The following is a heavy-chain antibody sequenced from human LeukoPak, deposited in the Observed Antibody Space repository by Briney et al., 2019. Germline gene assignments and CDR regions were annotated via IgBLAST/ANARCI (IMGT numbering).Heavy chain of an antibody. V-gene: IGHV4-59*01. CDR1: GGSISTYY. CDR2: IYYSGST. J-gene: IGHJ5*02. CDR3: ARGGGTRGRNWFDP. Sequence: SETLSLTCNVSGGSISTYYWSWIRQPPGKELEWIGYIYYSGSTSYNPSLKSRVTISVGTSKNQFSLKLSSVTAADTAVYFCARGGGTRGRNWFDPWGQGTLVTVSS. D-gene: IGHD1-26*01.